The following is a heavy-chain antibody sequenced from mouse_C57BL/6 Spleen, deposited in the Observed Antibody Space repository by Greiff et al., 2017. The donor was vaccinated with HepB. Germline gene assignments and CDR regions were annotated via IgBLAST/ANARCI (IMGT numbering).Heavy chain of an antibody. J-gene: IGHJ3*01. D-gene: IGHD2-3*01. Sequence: EVKLQESGPGLVKPSQSLSLTCSVTGYSITSGYYWNWIRQFPGNKLEWMGYISYDGSNNYNPSLKNRISITRDTSKNQFFLKLNSVTTEDTATYYCAREDGYYLFAYWGQGTLVTVSA. CDR3: AREDGYYLFAY. V-gene: IGHV3-6*01. CDR1: GYSITSGYY. CDR2: ISYDGSN.